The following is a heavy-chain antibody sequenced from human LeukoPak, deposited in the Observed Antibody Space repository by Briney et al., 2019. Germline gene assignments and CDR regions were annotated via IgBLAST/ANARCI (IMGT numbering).Heavy chain of an antibody. J-gene: IGHJ4*02. Sequence: ASVKVSCKASGYTFTGYYMHWVRQAPGQGLEWMGWINPNSGGTNYAQKLQDRVTMTRDTSISTAYMELSRLRSDDTAVYYCAPLVLSGYSFDYWGQGTLVTVSS. CDR2: INPNSGGT. V-gene: IGHV1-2*02. CDR1: GYTFTGYY. D-gene: IGHD3-3*01. CDR3: APLVLSGYSFDY.